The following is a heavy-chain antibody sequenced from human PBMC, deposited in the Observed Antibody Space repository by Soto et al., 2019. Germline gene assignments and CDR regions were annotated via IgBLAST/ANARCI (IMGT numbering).Heavy chain of an antibody. CDR3: ARHNGPLYEILRGGDYYYAMDV. CDR1: GGSISSSIYY. D-gene: IGHD3-9*01. CDR2: IYYSGYT. Sequence: NPSETLSLTFTVSGGSISSSIYYWGWIRQPPGKGLEWIGSIYYSGYTYYNPSLKSRVTISVDTSKNQFSLKLSSVTAADTAVYYCARHNGPLYEILRGGDYYYAMDVWGQGTTVTVSS. V-gene: IGHV4-39*01. J-gene: IGHJ6*02.